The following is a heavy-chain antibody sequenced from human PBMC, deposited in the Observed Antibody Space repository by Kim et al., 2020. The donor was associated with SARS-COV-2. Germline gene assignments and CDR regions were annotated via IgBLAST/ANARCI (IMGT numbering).Heavy chain of an antibody. D-gene: IGHD6-13*01. J-gene: IGHJ5*01. V-gene: IGHV3-30-3*01. CDR1: GFTFSSYA. CDR2: ISYDGSNK. Sequence: GGSLRLSCAASGFTFSSYAMHWVRQAPGKGLEWVAVISYDGSNKYYADSVKGRFTISRDNSKNTLYLQMNSLRAEDTAVYYCAREGFGIAAAGTEGGWF. CDR3: AREGFGIAAAGTEGGWF.